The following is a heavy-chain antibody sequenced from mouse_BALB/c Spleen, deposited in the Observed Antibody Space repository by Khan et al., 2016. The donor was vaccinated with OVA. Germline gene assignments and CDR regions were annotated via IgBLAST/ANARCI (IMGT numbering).Heavy chain of an antibody. CDR2: ISSGGSDT. V-gene: IGHV5-9-3*01. J-gene: IGHJ4*01. CDR1: GFTFSSYA. Sequence: EVELVESGGGLVKPGGSLKLSCAASGFTFSSYAMSWVRQTPEKRLEWVATISSGGSDTYYPDSVKGRFTISRDNANNTLYLQMSSLRSEDTAMYYCARHYAMDYWGQGTSVTVSS. CDR3: ARHYAMDY.